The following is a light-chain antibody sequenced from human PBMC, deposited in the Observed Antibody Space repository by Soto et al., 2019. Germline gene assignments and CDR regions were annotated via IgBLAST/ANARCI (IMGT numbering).Light chain of an antibody. V-gene: IGLV4-60*02. CDR1: SGHSSYI. CDR3: ETWDTNTWV. J-gene: IGLJ3*02. Sequence: QPVLTQSSSASASLGSSVKLTCTLSSGHSSYIIAWHQQQPGKAPRFLMKLEQSGSYNKGSGLPDRFSGSSSGADRYLTIFNLQIEDEADYYSETWDTNTWVFGGGTKLTVL. CDR2: LEQSGSY.